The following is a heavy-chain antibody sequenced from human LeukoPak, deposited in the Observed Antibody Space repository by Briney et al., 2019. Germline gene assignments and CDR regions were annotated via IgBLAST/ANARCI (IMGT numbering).Heavy chain of an antibody. V-gene: IGHV1-69*04. CDR2: IIPILGIA. D-gene: IGHD2-15*01. Sequence: SVKVSCKAPGGTFSSYAISWVRQAPGQGLEWMGRIIPILGIANYAQKFQGRVTITADKSTSTAYMELSSLRSEDTAVYYCASGRVVVAAYYFDYWGQGTLVTVSS. J-gene: IGHJ4*02. CDR1: GGTFSSYA. CDR3: ASGRVVVAAYYFDY.